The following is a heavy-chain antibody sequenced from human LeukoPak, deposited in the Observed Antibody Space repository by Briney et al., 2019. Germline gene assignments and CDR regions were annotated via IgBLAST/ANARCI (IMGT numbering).Heavy chain of an antibody. V-gene: IGHV4-39*01. CDR1: GGSISSSSYY. D-gene: IGHD3-22*01. CDR3: ARHTRNYYDSSGNPLGYYYYMDV. CDR2: IYYSGST. J-gene: IGHJ6*03. Sequence: SETLSLTCTVSGGSISSSSYYWGWIRQPPGKGLEWIGSIYYSGSTYHNPSLKSRVTISVDTSKNQFSLKLSSVTAADTAVYYCARHTRNYYDSSGNPLGYYYYMDVWGKGTTVTVSS.